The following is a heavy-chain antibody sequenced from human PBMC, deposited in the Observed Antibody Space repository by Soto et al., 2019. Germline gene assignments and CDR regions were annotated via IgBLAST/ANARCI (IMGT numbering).Heavy chain of an antibody. CDR2: MNQDGGEK. CDR3: AKTWRYYDYVWGSYRTAPFDY. D-gene: IGHD3-16*02. Sequence: EVQLVESGGGLVQPGGSLRLSCAVSGFTFSSYWMTWFRQAPGKGLEWVADMNQDGGEKYYVDSVKGRFTISRDNAKTSLYLQMNSLRAEDTAVYYCAKTWRYYDYVWGSYRTAPFDYWGQGTLVTVSS. J-gene: IGHJ4*02. CDR1: GFTFSSYW. V-gene: IGHV3-7*03.